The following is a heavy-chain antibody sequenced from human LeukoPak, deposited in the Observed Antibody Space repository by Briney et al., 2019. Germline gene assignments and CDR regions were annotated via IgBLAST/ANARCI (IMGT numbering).Heavy chain of an antibody. D-gene: IGHD1-14*01. J-gene: IGHJ4*02. Sequence: PSETLSLTCTVSGGSTSSGGYYWSWIRQHPGKGLEWIGYIYYSGSTYYNPSLKSRVTISVDTSKNQFSLKLSSVTAADTAVYYCARVREGPPRNRVYYFDYWGQGTLVTVSS. CDR2: IYYSGST. CDR1: GGSTSSGGYY. V-gene: IGHV4-31*03. CDR3: ARVREGPPRNRVYYFDY.